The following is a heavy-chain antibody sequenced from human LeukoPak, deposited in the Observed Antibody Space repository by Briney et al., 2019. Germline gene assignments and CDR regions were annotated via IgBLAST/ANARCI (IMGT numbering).Heavy chain of an antibody. D-gene: IGHD5-18*01. Sequence: SETLSLTCTLSGASISSYYWSWIRQPPGKGLEWIGYIYYNGNTIYNPSLMSRVTISVDTSKNQFSLNLSSVTAADTAVYYCARHGNHVGGIQLWLSLDYWGQGTLVTVSS. CDR2: IYYNGNT. CDR1: GASISSYY. CDR3: ARHGNHVGGIQLWLSLDY. V-gene: IGHV4-59*08. J-gene: IGHJ4*02.